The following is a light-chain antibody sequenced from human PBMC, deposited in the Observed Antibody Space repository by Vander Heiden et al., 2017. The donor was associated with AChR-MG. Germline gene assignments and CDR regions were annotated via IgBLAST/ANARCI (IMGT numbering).Light chain of an antibody. CDR3: QSYDSTLSGSA. CDR2: KNI. CDR1: SSNIVAGYD. V-gene: IGLV1-40*01. Sequence: QSVLTQPPSVSGAPGQRGTIPCTGSSSNIVAGYDVHWYQQIPGTAPKLLIYKNINRPSGVPDRFSGSTSGTSASLAINRLQAEDEADYYCQSYDSTLSGSAFGGGTKLTVL. J-gene: IGLJ2*01.